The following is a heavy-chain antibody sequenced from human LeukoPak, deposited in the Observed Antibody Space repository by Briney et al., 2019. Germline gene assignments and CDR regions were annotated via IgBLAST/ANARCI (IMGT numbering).Heavy chain of an antibody. Sequence: GGSLRLSCAASGFTFSSYSVNWVRQAPGKGLEWVSSISSSSSYKKYADAVKGRLTISRDNAKNSLYLQMNSLRAEDTAVYYCARYRLYDSSGYPRGNAFDIWGQGTMVTVSS. CDR3: ARYRLYDSSGYPRGNAFDI. V-gene: IGHV3-21*01. CDR2: ISSSSSYK. J-gene: IGHJ3*02. D-gene: IGHD3-22*01. CDR1: GFTFSSYS.